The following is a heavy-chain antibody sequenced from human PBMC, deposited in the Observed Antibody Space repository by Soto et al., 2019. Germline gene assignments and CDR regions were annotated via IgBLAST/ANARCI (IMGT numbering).Heavy chain of an antibody. Sequence: SVKVSCKASGGTFSSYAISWVRQAPGQGLEWMGGIIPIFGTANYAQKFQGRVTITADESTSTAYMELSSLRSEDTAVYYCARDFPYSGYDTDYCYYGMDVWGQGTTVTVSS. J-gene: IGHJ6*02. V-gene: IGHV1-69*13. CDR1: GGTFSSYA. CDR3: ARDFPYSGYDTDYCYYGMDV. CDR2: IIPIFGTA. D-gene: IGHD5-12*01.